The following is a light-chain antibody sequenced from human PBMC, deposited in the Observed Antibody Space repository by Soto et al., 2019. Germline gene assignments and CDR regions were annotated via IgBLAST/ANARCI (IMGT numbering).Light chain of an antibody. CDR2: EVS. CDR3: SSYTSSSTVV. CDR1: SSVVGGYNY. Sequence: QSALTQPASVSGSPGQSITISCTGTSSVVGGYNYVSWYQQHPGKAPKLMIYEVSNRPSGVSNRFSGSKSGNTASLTISGLQAEDEADYYCSSYTSSSTVVFGGGPKLTVL. V-gene: IGLV2-14*01. J-gene: IGLJ2*01.